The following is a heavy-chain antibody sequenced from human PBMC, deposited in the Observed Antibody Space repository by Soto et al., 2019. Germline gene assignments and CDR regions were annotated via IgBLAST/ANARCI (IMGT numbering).Heavy chain of an antibody. Sequence: SETLSLTCTVSGGSISSYYWSWIRQPTGKGLEWIGYIYYSGSTNYNPSLKSRVTISVDTPKNQFSLKLSSVPAADTAVYYCAREELRWYNAFDIWGQGTMVTVS. CDR2: IYYSGST. CDR3: AREELRWYNAFDI. V-gene: IGHV4-59*01. D-gene: IGHD4-17*01. J-gene: IGHJ3*02. CDR1: GGSISSYY.